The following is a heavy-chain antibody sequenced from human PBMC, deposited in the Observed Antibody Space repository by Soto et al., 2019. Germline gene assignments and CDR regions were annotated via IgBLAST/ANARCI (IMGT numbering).Heavy chain of an antibody. D-gene: IGHD2-2*01. CDR3: AKPQPPEPSHRALAIDY. CDR1: GFTFSSYA. CDR2: ISGSGGST. J-gene: IGHJ4*02. Sequence: GGSLRLSCAASGFTFSSYAMSWVRQAPGKGLEWVSAISGSGGSTYYADSVKGRFTISRDNSKNTLYLQMNSLRAEDTAVYYCAKPQPPEPSHRALAIDYWGQGTLVTVSS. V-gene: IGHV3-23*01.